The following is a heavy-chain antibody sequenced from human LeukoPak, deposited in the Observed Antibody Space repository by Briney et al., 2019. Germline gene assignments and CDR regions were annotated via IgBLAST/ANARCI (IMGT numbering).Heavy chain of an antibody. CDR2: ISGSGDST. D-gene: IGHD3-3*01. CDR3: AKLNYDFWSGYTFSLSGHAFDI. Sequence: PGGSLRLSCAASGFTFSNYAMRWVRQAPGKGLEWVSGISGSGDSTYYADSVKGRFTISRDNSKNTLYLQMNSLRAEDTAVYYCAKLNYDFWSGYTFSLSGHAFDIWGQGTMVTVSS. J-gene: IGHJ3*02. CDR1: GFTFSNYA. V-gene: IGHV3-23*01.